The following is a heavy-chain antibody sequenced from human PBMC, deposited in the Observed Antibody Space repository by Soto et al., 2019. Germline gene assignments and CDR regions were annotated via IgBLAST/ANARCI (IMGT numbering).Heavy chain of an antibody. CDR2: IYYSGST. V-gene: IGHV4-59*01. CDR3: AGGTIFGVVIPYYYYMDV. Sequence: ASETLSLTCTVSGGSISSYYWSWIRQPPGKGLEWIGYIYYSGSTNYNPSLKSRVTISVDTSKNQFSLKLSSVTAADTAVYYCAGGTIFGVVIPYYYYMDVWGKGTTVTVS. D-gene: IGHD3-3*01. J-gene: IGHJ6*03. CDR1: GGSISSYY.